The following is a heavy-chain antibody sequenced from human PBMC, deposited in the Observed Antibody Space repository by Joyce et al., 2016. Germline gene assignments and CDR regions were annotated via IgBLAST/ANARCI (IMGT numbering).Heavy chain of an antibody. Sequence: QVQLVQSGAEVKKPGASVKVSCKASGYTFTGYYIHWVRQAPGQGLGWMGRINPNSGGTNYPQKFQGRVTMTRDTSISTAYMELSRLRSDDTAVYYCARVRITGTTLVAFDYWGQGTLVTVSS. CDR2: INPNSGGT. J-gene: IGHJ4*02. V-gene: IGHV1-2*06. CDR1: GYTFTGYY. D-gene: IGHD1-7*01. CDR3: ARVRITGTTLVAFDY.